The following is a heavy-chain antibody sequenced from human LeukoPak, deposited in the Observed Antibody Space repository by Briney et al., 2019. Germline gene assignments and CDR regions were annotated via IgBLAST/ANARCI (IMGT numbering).Heavy chain of an antibody. Sequence: GESLKISCKGSGYSFTSYWIGWVRQMPGKGLEWMGIIYPGDSDTRYSPSFQGQVTISADKSISTAYLQWSSLKASDTAMYYCARLYYDSGGYQTAPFDYWGQGTLVTVSS. CDR2: IYPGDSDT. CDR3: ARLYYDSGGYQTAPFDY. J-gene: IGHJ4*02. D-gene: IGHD3-22*01. CDR1: GYSFTSYW. V-gene: IGHV5-51*01.